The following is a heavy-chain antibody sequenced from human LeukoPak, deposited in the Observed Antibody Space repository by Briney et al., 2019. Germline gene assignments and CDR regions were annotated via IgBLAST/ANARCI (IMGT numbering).Heavy chain of an antibody. V-gene: IGHV5-51*01. Sequence: GESLKISCKGSGYSFTSYWIGWVRQMPGKGLGWMGIIYPGDSDTRYSPSFQGQVTISADKSISTAYLQWSSLKASDTAMYYCARHDSSGYYGFGNAFDIWGQGTMVTVSS. CDR1: GYSFTSYW. CDR2: IYPGDSDT. D-gene: IGHD3-22*01. CDR3: ARHDSSGYYGFGNAFDI. J-gene: IGHJ3*02.